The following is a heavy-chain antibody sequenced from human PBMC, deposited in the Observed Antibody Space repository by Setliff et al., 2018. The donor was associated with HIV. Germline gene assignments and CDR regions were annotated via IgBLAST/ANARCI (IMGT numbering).Heavy chain of an antibody. V-gene: IGHV3-7*05. CDR3: ARAVHSGWYYFDY. CDR1: GFTFSSYW. J-gene: IGHJ4*02. Sequence: PGGSLRLSCAASGFTFSSYWMSWVRQAPGKGLEWVANIKQDGSEKYYVDSVKGRFTISRDNAKSSLYLQMNSLRAEDTAVYYCARAVHSGWYYFDYWGQGTLVTVSS. CDR2: IKQDGSEK. D-gene: IGHD6-19*01.